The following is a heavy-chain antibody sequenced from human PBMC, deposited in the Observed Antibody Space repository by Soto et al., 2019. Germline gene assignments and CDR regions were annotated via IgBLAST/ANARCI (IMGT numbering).Heavy chain of an antibody. CDR3: ARGTRSTVTAYYYYGMDV. Sequence: QVQLVQSGAEVQKPGSSVKVSCKASGGTFSSYAISWVRQAPGQGLEWMGGIIPIFGTANYAQKFQGRVTITADESTSTAYMELSSLRSEDTAVYYCARGTRSTVTAYYYYGMDVWGQGTTVTVSS. J-gene: IGHJ6*02. CDR1: GGTFSSYA. V-gene: IGHV1-69*01. D-gene: IGHD4-17*01. CDR2: IIPIFGTA.